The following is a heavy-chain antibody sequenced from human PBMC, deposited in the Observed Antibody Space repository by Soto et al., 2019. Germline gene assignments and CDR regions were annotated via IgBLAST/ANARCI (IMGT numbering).Heavy chain of an antibody. CDR1: GYSFTNYG. J-gene: IGHJ6*03. D-gene: IGHD6-6*01. CDR2: ISAYNGNT. CDR3: ARVRKLVGYFYYYMYV. Sequence: QVQLLQSGAEVKKPGASVKVSCKASGYSFTNYGITWVRQAPGQGLEWRGWISAYNGNTHYKPRLQGRLTMTTDTSTSTAYRGLRGLRSDDTAVYYCARVRKLVGYFYYYMYVWCKGTTVTVSS. V-gene: IGHV1-18*01.